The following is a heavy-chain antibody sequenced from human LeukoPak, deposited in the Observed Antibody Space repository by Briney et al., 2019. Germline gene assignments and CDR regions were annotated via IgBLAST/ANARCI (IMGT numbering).Heavy chain of an antibody. CDR2: INPNSGGT. J-gene: IGHJ4*02. Sequence: ASVKVSCKASGYTFTGYYIHWVRQAPGQGLEWMGWINPNSGGTNYAQNFQGRVTMTRDTSISTAYMELSRLRSDDTAMYYCAREHSNSSGKVFDYWGQGTLVTVSS. V-gene: IGHV1-2*02. CDR3: AREHSNSSGKVFDY. D-gene: IGHD6-6*01. CDR1: GYTFTGYY.